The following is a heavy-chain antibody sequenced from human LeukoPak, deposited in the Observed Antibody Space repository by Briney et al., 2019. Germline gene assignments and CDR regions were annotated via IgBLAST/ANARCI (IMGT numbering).Heavy chain of an antibody. Sequence: PGGSLRLSCAASAFTFSNYAMSWVRQAPRKGLEWVAGLSGSGDITHYAASVKGPSTISRDNPKNTLYVQMSSLRAEDTAVYYCAKAGYDSSGYYFFDYWGQGTLVTVSS. J-gene: IGHJ4*02. CDR3: AKAGYDSSGYYFFDY. V-gene: IGHV3-23*01. CDR1: AFTFSNYA. D-gene: IGHD3-22*01. CDR2: LSGSGDIT.